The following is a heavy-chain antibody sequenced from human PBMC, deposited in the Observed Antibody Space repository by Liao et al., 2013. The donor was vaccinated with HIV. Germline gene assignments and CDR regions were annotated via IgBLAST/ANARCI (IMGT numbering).Heavy chain of an antibody. CDR2: INHSGRT. V-gene: IGHV4-34*01. D-gene: IGHD6-13*01. J-gene: IGHJ4*02. Sequence: QVQLQQWGAGLLKPSETLSLTCAVYGGSFSGYYWTWIRQPPGKGLEWIGEINHSGRTNYNPSLKSRVTILVDTSKNQFSLKLSSVTAADTAVYYCAVGSSWYNGWVYWGQGTPVTVSP. CDR3: AVGSSWYNGWVY. CDR1: GGSFSGYY.